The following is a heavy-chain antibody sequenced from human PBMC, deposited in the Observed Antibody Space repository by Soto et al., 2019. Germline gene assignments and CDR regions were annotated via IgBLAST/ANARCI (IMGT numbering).Heavy chain of an antibody. CDR2: VYHTGDT. CDR3: AREIVTAGGNNYFDP. CDR1: GGTVARSRW. J-gene: IGHJ5*02. V-gene: IGHV4-4*02. Sequence: PSETLSLTCGVSGGTVARSRWWSWFRQSPGRGLEWIGNVYHTGDTNFNPSLQSRVTFSVDKSNNQFSLRLTSVTAADTAVYFCAREIVTAGGNNYFDPWGPGTLVTVSS. D-gene: IGHD2-21*02.